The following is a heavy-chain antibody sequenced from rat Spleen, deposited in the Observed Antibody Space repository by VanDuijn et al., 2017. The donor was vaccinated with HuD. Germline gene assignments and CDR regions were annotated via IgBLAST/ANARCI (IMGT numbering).Heavy chain of an antibody. V-gene: IGHV5-46*01. Sequence: EVQLVESDGGLVQPGRSLKLSCAASGFTFSSFPMAWVRQAPTKGLEGVATISTSGGSTYYRDSVKGRFTISRDNVKNTLYVQMDSLRSEDTATYYCARAGYLRDWYFDFWGPGTMVTVSS. D-gene: IGHD2-2*01. CDR3: ARAGYLRDWYFDF. CDR1: GFTFSSFP. J-gene: IGHJ1*01. CDR2: ISTSGGST.